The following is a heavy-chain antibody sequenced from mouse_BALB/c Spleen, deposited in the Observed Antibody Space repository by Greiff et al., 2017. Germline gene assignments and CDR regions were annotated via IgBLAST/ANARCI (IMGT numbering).Heavy chain of an antibody. D-gene: IGHD2-1*01. V-gene: IGHV2-9*02. J-gene: IGHJ4*01. CDR3: AIYGNYSYYYAMDY. Sequence: VQVVESGSGLVAPSQSLSITCTVSGFSLTSYGVHWVRQPPGKGLEWLGVIWAGGSTNYNSALMSRLSISKDNSKSQVFLKMNSLQTDDTAMYYCAIYGNYSYYYAMDYWGQGTSVTVSS. CDR2: IWAGGST. CDR1: GFSLTSYG.